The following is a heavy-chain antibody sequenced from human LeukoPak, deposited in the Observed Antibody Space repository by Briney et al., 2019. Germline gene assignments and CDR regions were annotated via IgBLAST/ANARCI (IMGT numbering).Heavy chain of an antibody. CDR1: GITSTGYW. CDR3: ARGLD. V-gene: IGHV3-74*01. CDR2: INGDGSMT. Sequence: GGSLRLSCAASGITSTGYWMHWVRQVPEKGLVWVSRINGDGSMTNYADSVKGRFTISTDNAKNSLYLQMNNLRAEDTAVYYCARGLDWGQGTLVTVSS. J-gene: IGHJ4*02.